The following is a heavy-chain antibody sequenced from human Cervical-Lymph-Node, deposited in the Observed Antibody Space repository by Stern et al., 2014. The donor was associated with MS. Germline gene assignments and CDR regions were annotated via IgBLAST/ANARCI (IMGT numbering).Heavy chain of an antibody. V-gene: IGHV3-53*01. Sequence: ELQLLESGGGVIQPGGSLRLSCTSSGFTVSRDYMTWVRPAPGQGLEWVSLITNVGSTFYTDSVKGRFTISRDDSKNTVYLHMTSLRAEDTAMYYCARDTSSPERSDWWGQGTLVTVSS. CDR3: ARDTSSPERSDW. CDR2: ITNVGST. J-gene: IGHJ4*02. D-gene: IGHD1-1*01. CDR1: GFTVSRDY.